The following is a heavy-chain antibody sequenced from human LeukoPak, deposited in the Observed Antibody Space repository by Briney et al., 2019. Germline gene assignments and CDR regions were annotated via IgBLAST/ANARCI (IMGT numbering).Heavy chain of an antibody. CDR1: GYTLTSYG. CDR3: ARDASAYCGGDCPGGYFDY. V-gene: IGHV1-18*01. Sequence: ASEKVSRKASGYTLTSYGICWVRQAPGQGLEWMGWISAYNGNTNYAQKLQGRVTMTTDTSTSTAYMELRSLRSDDTAVYYCARDASAYCGGDCPGGYFDYWGQGTLVTVSS. J-gene: IGHJ4*02. D-gene: IGHD2-21*02. CDR2: ISAYNGNT.